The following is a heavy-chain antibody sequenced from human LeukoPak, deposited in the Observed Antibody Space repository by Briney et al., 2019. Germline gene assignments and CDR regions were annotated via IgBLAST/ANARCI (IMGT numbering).Heavy chain of an antibody. CDR1: GFTFSSYG. CDR3: AELGITMIGGV. CDR2: ISGSGVST. Sequence: PGGSLRLSCAASGFTFSSYGMSWVRQAPGKGLEWVSAISGSGVSTYYADSVKGRFTIARDNDKNSLYLQMNSLRAEDTAVYYCAELGITMIGGVWGKGTTVTISS. D-gene: IGHD3-10*02. V-gene: IGHV3-23*01. J-gene: IGHJ6*04.